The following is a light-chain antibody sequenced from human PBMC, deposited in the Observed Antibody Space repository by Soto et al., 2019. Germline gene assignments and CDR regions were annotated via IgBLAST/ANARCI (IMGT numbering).Light chain of an antibody. Sequence: DIQMTQSPSFVSASVGDRVTITCRASQGITSWLAWYQQKPGRAPKLLIHAASSLESGVPSRFSGSGSGTDFTLTIISLQPEDFAPYYCQQTSSFPLTFGGGTKVDIK. CDR3: QQTSSFPLT. CDR2: AAS. J-gene: IGKJ4*01. V-gene: IGKV1-12*01. CDR1: QGITSW.